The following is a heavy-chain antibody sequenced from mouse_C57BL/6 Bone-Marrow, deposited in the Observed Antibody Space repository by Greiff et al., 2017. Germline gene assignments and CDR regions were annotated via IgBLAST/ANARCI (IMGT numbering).Heavy chain of an antibody. CDR1: GFNINDYY. Sequence: VQLKESGAELVKPGASVKLSCTASGFNINDYYMHWVKQRTEQGLEWIGRIDPEDGETKYAPKFQGKATITADTSSNTAYLQLSSLTSEDTAVYYCARAPYDSSPDWYLDVWGTGTTVTVSS. CDR2: IDPEDGET. V-gene: IGHV14-2*01. J-gene: IGHJ1*03. CDR3: ARAPYDSSPDWYLDV. D-gene: IGHD1-1*01.